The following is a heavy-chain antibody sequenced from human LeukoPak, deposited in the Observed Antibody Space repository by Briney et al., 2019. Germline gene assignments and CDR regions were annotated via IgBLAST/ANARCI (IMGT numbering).Heavy chain of an antibody. D-gene: IGHD3-22*01. V-gene: IGHV3-53*01. CDR1: GFTVSNSY. CDR3: ARDSSLSGFLY. J-gene: IGHJ4*02. CDR2: IYSGGRT. Sequence: PGGSLRLSCAASGFTVSNSYMSWVRQAPGKGLEWVSLIYSGGRTYYTDSVKGRFTISRDNSKNTLYLQMNSLRAEDTAVYYCARDSSLSGFLYWGQGTLVTVSS.